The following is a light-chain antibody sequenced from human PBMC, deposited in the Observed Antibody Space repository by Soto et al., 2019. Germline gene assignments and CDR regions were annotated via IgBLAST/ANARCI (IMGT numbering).Light chain of an antibody. CDR3: SSYTSSSTLV. J-gene: IGLJ2*01. CDR1: SCDVGGYNY. CDR2: EVS. Sequence: QSALTQPASVSGSPGQSITISCTGTSCDVGGYNYVSWYQQHPGKAPKLMIYEVSNRPSGVSNRFSGSKSGNTASLTISGLQAEDEADYYCSSYTSSSTLVFGGGTQLDRP. V-gene: IGLV2-14*01.